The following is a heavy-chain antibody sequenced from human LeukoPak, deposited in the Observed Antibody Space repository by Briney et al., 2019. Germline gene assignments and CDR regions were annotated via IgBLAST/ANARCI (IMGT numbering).Heavy chain of an antibody. CDR2: IKKDGSEK. Sequence: GGSLRLSCAASGFTFSSYWMSWVRQAPGKGLEWVANIKKDGSEKYYVDSVKGRSTISRDNAKTSLYLQVNSLRAEDTAVYYCARDLSGVTGYTYGRGIDYWGQGTLVTVSS. CDR3: ARDLSGVTGYTYGRGIDY. D-gene: IGHD5-18*01. J-gene: IGHJ4*02. V-gene: IGHV3-7*01. CDR1: GFTFSSYW.